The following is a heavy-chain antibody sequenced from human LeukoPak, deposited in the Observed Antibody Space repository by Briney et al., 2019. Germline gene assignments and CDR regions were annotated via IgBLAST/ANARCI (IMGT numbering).Heavy chain of an antibody. CDR2: IYSGGST. J-gene: IGHJ3*02. CDR1: GASVSGSNYY. CDR3: ARDLRWGRYYDSSGPDAFDI. Sequence: PSETLSLTCAVSGASVSGSNYYWGWIRQPPGKGLEWVSVIYSGGSTYYADSVKGRFTISRDNSKNTLYLQMNSLRAEDTAVYYCARDLRWGRYYDSSGPDAFDIWGQGTMVTVSS. D-gene: IGHD3-22*01. V-gene: IGHV3-66*01.